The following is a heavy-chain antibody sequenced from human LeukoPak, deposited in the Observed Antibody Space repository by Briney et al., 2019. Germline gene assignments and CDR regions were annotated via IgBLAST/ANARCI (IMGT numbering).Heavy chain of an antibody. Sequence: GGSLLLSCAASGFTFSSYSMDWVRQARGKGLEWVSYISSGSDSIYYADSVKGRFTVSRDDSRNTLYLQMNSLRPEDTAVYYCTRDANDFSPRYYFDYWGQGTLVTVSS. J-gene: IGHJ4*02. CDR2: ISSGSDSI. D-gene: IGHD3-3*01. CDR1: GFTFSSYS. CDR3: TRDANDFSPRYYFDY. V-gene: IGHV3-48*01.